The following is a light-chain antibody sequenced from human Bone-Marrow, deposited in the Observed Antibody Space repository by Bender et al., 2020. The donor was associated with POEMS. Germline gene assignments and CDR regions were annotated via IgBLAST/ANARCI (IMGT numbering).Light chain of an antibody. J-gene: IGLJ2*01. CDR1: SNDVGGYNS. V-gene: IGLV2-11*01. Sequence: QSALTQPRSVSGSPGQSVTISCTGTSNDVGGYNSVSWYQHYPGTAPKLIIYDVTKRPSGVPDRFSGSKSGNTASLTVSGLQAEDEAVYYCSSYSGSNILVFGGGTKLTVL. CDR3: SSYSGSNILV. CDR2: DVT.